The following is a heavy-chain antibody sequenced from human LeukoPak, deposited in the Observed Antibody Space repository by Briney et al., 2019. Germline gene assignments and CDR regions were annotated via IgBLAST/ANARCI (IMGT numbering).Heavy chain of an antibody. CDR2: IIPIFGTA. Sequence: SVEVSCKASGGTFSSYAISWVRQAPGQGLEWMGGIIPIFGTANYAQKFQGRVTITADESTSTAYMELSSLRSEDTAVYYCARGYSNYWSSPIDYWGQGTLVTVSS. CDR3: ARGYSNYWSSPIDY. V-gene: IGHV1-69*13. D-gene: IGHD4-11*01. J-gene: IGHJ4*02. CDR1: GGTFSSYA.